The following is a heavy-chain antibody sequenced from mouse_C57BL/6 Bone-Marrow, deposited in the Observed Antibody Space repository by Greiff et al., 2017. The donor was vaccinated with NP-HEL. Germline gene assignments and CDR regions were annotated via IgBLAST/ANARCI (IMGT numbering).Heavy chain of an antibody. D-gene: IGHD3-3*01. V-gene: IGHV1-7*01. J-gene: IGHJ1*03. Sequence: QVQLLQSGAELAKPGASVKLSCKASGYTFTSYWMHWVKQRPGKGLEWIGYINPSSGNTKYNQKFKDKATLTADKSSNTAYKHLSILTYEDSAVYYIARRGTVWYFDVWGTGTTVTVSS. CDR1: GYTFTSYW. CDR3: ARRGTVWYFDV. CDR2: INPSSGNT.